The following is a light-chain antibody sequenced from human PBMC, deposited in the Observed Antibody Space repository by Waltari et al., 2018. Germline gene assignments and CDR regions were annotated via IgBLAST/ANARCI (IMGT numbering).Light chain of an antibody. V-gene: IGLV3-27*01. Sequence: SYELTQPSSVSLSPGQTANITCSGTVPAKKYGRWLQQKPGQAPMLLIYRDNARPSGIPERFSGSSSGTTVTLTISGAHVEDEADYYCYSVSANSWVFGGGTRLTVL. CDR1: VPAKKY. CDR3: YSVSANSWV. J-gene: IGLJ3*02. CDR2: RDN.